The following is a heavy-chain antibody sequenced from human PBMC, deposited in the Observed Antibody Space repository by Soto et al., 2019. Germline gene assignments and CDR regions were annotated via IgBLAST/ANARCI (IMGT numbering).Heavy chain of an antibody. J-gene: IGHJ6*04. V-gene: IGHV3-21*01. CDR3: ARDMGRAAAVTGMYYYGMDV. CDR1: GFTFSSYS. Sequence: EVQLVESGGGLVKPGGSLRLSCAASGFTFSSYSMNWVRQAPGKGLEGVSSISSSSSYIYYADSVKGRFTISRDNAKNSLYRKMNSLRAEARAVYYCARDMGRAAAVTGMYYYGMDVWGKGTTVTVPS. CDR2: ISSSSSYI. D-gene: IGHD6-13*01.